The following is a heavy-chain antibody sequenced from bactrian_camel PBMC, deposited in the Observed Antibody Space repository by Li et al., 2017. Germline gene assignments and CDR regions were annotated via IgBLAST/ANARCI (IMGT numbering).Heavy chain of an antibody. D-gene: IGHD2*01. CDR3: AADPTNGRVSGGYCYARDDEEPF. J-gene: IGHJ4*01. CDR1: GYEKRYSQYS. CDR2: IYSGGGSQ. V-gene: IGHV3S63*01. Sequence: HVQLVESGGGSVQAGGSLTLSCQASGYEKRYSQYSLGWFRQAPGKSREGVASIYSGGGSQYYADSVKGRFTISVDNAKNPVMVYLQMPTLMPDDTAMYYCAADPTNGRVSGGYCYARDDEEPFWGLGTQVTVS.